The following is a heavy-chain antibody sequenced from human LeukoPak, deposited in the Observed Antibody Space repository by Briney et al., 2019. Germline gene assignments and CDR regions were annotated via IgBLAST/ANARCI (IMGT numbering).Heavy chain of an antibody. D-gene: IGHD3-22*01. CDR3: ARDWAYDSSGYYYGFDY. V-gene: IGHV1-18*01. CDR1: GYTFTSYG. Sequence: ASVKVSCKASGYTFTSYGISWVRQAPGQGLEWMGWISAYNGNTNYAQKFQGRVTMTRDTSTSTVYMELSSLRSEDTAVYYCARDWAYDSSGYYYGFDYWGQGTLVTVSS. CDR2: ISAYNGNT. J-gene: IGHJ4*02.